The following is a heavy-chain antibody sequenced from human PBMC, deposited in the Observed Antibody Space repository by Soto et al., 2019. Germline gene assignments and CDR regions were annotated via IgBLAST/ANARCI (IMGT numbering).Heavy chain of an antibody. J-gene: IGHJ4*02. V-gene: IGHV3-30*18. CDR2: ISYDGSNK. D-gene: IGHD1-1*01. Sequence: GGSLRLSCAASGFTFSSYGMHWVRQAPGKGLEWVAVISYDGSNKYYADSVKGRFTISRDNSKNTLYLQMNSLRAEDTAVYYCANLRTYNWNDEVEDFDYWGQGTLVTVSS. CDR1: GFTFSSYG. CDR3: ANLRTYNWNDEVEDFDY.